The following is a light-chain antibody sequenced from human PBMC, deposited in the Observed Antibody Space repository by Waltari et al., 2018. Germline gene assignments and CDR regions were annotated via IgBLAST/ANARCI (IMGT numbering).Light chain of an antibody. CDR2: YDS. V-gene: IGLV3-21*04. CDR1: NIGSYS. J-gene: IGLJ1*01. Sequence: SYVLTQPPSVSVAPGETARITCGGDNIGSYSVHWYQQRPGQAPMLVIYYDSDRPSGIPERFAGSNSGNTVTLTISRVEAGDEAKYYCHVWHPDVDPGVFGTGTDVTVL. CDR3: HVWHPDVDPGV.